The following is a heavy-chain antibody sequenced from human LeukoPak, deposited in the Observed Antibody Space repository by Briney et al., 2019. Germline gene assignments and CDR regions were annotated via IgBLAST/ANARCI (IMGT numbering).Heavy chain of an antibody. D-gene: IGHD4-17*01. V-gene: IGHV3-33*08. CDR2: IWYGGNNK. CDR3: ARDGGDTVTSPFDY. Sequence: PGGSLRLSCAASGFTFSAYGMHWVRQAPGKGLEWVAVIWYGGNNKYYADSVKGRFTISRDNSKNTLYLQMNSLRAEDTAVYYCARDGGDTVTSPFDYWGQGTLVTVSS. CDR1: GFTFSAYG. J-gene: IGHJ4*02.